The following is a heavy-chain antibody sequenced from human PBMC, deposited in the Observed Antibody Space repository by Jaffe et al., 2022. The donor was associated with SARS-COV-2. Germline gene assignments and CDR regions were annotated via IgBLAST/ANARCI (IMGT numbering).Heavy chain of an antibody. CDR2: ISGSGGST. CDR1: GFTFSSYA. Sequence: EVQLLESGGGLVQPGGSLRLSCAASGFTFSSYAMSWVRQAPGKGLEWVSAISGSGGSTYYADSVKGRFTISRDNSKNTLYLQMNSLRAEDTAVYYCAKDYLRRITIFGVAPYYFDYWGQGTLVTVSS. V-gene: IGHV3-23*01. D-gene: IGHD3-3*01. CDR3: AKDYLRRITIFGVAPYYFDY. J-gene: IGHJ4*02.